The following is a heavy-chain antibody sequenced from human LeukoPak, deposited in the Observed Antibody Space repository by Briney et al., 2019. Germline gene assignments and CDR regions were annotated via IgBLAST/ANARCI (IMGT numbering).Heavy chain of an antibody. D-gene: IGHD3-10*01. CDR2: IIPIFGTA. CDR1: GGTFSSYA. V-gene: IGHV1-69*13. J-gene: IGHJ4*02. Sequence: ASVKVSCKASGGTFSSYAVSWVRQAPGQGLEWMGGIIPIFGTANYAQKFQGRVTITADESTSTAYMELSSLRSEDTAVYYCARERGQYYYGSGSSYYFDYWGQGTLVTVSS. CDR3: ARERGQYYYGSGSSYYFDY.